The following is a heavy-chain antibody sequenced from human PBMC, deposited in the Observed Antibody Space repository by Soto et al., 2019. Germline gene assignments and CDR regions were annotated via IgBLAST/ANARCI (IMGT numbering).Heavy chain of an antibody. J-gene: IGHJ5*02. V-gene: IGHV4-4*07. CDR1: GASISGFY. Sequence: PSETLSLTCTVSGASISGFYWSWIRKPAGKGVEWIGRIYATGTPDYNPTLTSRVMMSVDTCKKKFSLKLRSVTAADTAVYYCVRDGTKTLRDWFDPWGQGISVTVSS. CDR2: IYATGTP. CDR3: VRDGTKTLRDWFDP. D-gene: IGHD1-1*01.